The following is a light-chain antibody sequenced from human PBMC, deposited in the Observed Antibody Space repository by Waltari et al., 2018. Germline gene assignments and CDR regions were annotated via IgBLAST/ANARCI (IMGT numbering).Light chain of an antibody. CDR2: GAS. Sequence: EIVMTQSPATLSVSPGERATLSCRASQSINNNLARYRQKPGQAPRLVIYGASFRATGIPARISGSGSGTEFTLTISSLQSEDFAVYYCQQYDNWPPTTFGQGTKLEIK. CDR1: QSINNN. CDR3: QQYDNWPPTT. J-gene: IGKJ2*01. V-gene: IGKV3-15*01.